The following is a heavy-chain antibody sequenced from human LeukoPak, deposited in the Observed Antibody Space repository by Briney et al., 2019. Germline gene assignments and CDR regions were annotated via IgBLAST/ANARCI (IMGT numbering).Heavy chain of an antibody. CDR1: GGSISSSSYY. V-gene: IGHV4-39*07. Sequence: SETLSLTCTVSGGSISSSSYYWGWIRQPPGEGLEWIGSIYYSGSTYYNPSLKSRVTISVDTSKNQFSLKLSSVTAADTAVYYCARGGVLKSVDYWGQGTLVAVSS. CDR2: IYYSGST. CDR3: ARGGVLKSVDY. D-gene: IGHD3-16*01. J-gene: IGHJ4*02.